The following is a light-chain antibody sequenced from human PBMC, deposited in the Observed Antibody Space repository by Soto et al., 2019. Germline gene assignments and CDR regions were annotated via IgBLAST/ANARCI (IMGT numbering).Light chain of an antibody. CDR1: SSNIGSNA. Sequence: QSVLTHPPSASGTPGQRVTITCSGSSSNIGSNAVNWYQQLPGTAPKLLIYSDYQRPSGVPDRFSGSKSGTSASLAISGLRSEDEADYHCAAWDGTLNGPVFGGGTKLTVL. J-gene: IGLJ2*01. V-gene: IGLV1-44*01. CDR2: SDY. CDR3: AAWDGTLNGPV.